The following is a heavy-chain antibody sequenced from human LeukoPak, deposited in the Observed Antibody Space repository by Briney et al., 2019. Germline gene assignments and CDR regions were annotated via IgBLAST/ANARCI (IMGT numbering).Heavy chain of an antibody. CDR3: ARGWVSRSGYCSSTSCYTRPYYYYMDV. V-gene: IGHV1-18*01. CDR1: GYTFTSYG. J-gene: IGHJ6*03. Sequence: ASVKVSCKASGYTFTSYGISWVRQAPGQGLEWMGGISAYSGNTNYAQKLQGRVTMTTDTSTSTAYMELRRLRSDDTAVYYCARGWVSRSGYCSSTSCYTRPYYYYMDVWGKGTTVTVSS. CDR2: ISAYSGNT. D-gene: IGHD2-2*02.